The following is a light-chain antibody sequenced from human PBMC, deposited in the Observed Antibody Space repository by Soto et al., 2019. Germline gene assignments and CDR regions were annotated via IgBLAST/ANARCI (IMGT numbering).Light chain of an antibody. CDR3: SSYTSSSTLV. Sequence: QSALTQPASVSGSPGQSITISCTGTSTDVGGYNYVSWYQQHPGKAPKLMIYDVSSRPSGVSNRFSGSKSGNTASLPISGLQAEDEADYYSSSYTSSSTLVFGGGTKLTVL. CDR2: DVS. V-gene: IGLV2-14*01. CDR1: STDVGGYNY. J-gene: IGLJ2*01.